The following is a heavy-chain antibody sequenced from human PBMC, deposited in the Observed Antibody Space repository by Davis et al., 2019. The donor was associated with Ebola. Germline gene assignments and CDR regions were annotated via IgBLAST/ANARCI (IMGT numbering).Heavy chain of an antibody. CDR3: ARKRYSDGSGYFVEQSH. Sequence: SVKVSCKASGGTFSSYAISWVRQAPGQGLDWMGGIIPVSGVPKYAQDFQGRVTITADESTSTAYMELSSLRSEDTAMYYCARKRYSDGSGYFVEQSHWGQGTLVTVSS. J-gene: IGHJ4*02. CDR1: GGTFSSYA. V-gene: IGHV1-69*13. CDR2: IIPVSGVP. D-gene: IGHD3-22*01.